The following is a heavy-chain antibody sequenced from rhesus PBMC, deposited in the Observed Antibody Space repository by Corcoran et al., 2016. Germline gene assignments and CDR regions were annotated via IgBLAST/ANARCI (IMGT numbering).Heavy chain of an antibody. CDR2: INGNSGST. CDR1: GGSFSSYW. CDR3: ASPFTIFGLANYFDY. J-gene: IGHJ4*01. D-gene: IGHD3-3*01. Sequence: QVQLQESGPGLVKPSETLSLTCAVSGGSFSSYWWLWIRQPPGKGLEWIGEINGNSGSTNYTPTLKSRVTISKDASKNQFSLKLSSVTAADTAVYYCASPFTIFGLANYFDYWGQGVLVTVSS. V-gene: IGHV4-80*01.